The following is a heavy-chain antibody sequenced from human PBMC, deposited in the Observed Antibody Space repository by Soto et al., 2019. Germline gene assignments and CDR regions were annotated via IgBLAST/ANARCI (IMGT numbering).Heavy chain of an antibody. J-gene: IGHJ6*02. Sequence: GGSLRLCCAASGFTFSSYGMHWVRQAPGKGLEWVAVISYDGSNKYYADSVKGRFTISRDNSKNTLYLQMNSLRAEDTAVYYCAKDLGIAARPPHYYYGMDVWGQGTTVTVS. CDR3: AKDLGIAARPPHYYYGMDV. V-gene: IGHV3-30*18. D-gene: IGHD6-6*01. CDR2: ISYDGSNK. CDR1: GFTFSSYG.